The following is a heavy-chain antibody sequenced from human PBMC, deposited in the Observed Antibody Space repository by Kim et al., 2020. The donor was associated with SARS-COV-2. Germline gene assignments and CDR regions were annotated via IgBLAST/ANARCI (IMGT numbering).Heavy chain of an antibody. CDR3: ARDCRANRSGWYYYYYYGMDV. D-gene: IGHD6-19*01. J-gene: IGHJ6*02. CDR2: IYHSGST. CDR1: GGSISSSNW. V-gene: IGHV4-4*02. Sequence: SETLSLTCAVSGGSISSSNWWSWVRQPPGKGLEWIGEIYHSGSTNYNPSLKSRVTISVDKSKNQFSLKLSSVTAADTAVYYCARDCRANRSGWYYYYYYGMDVWGQGTTVTVSS.